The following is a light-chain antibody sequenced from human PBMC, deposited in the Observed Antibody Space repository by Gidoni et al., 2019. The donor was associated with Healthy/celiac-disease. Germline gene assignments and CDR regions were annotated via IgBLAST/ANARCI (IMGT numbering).Light chain of an antibody. CDR1: SSNIGSNT. CDR2: SNN. J-gene: IGLJ3*02. V-gene: IGLV1-44*01. CDR3: AAWDDSLNGPV. Sequence: QSVLTQPPSSSGTPGQRVPISCSGSSSNIGSNTVNLYQQLPGTAPKHLIYSNNQRPSGVPDRFSGSKSGTSASLAISGLQSEDEADYYCAAWDDSLNGPVFGGGTKLTVL.